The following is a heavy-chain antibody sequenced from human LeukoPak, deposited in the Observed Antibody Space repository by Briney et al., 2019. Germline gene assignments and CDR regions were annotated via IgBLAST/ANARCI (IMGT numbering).Heavy chain of an antibody. V-gene: IGHV3-33*01. J-gene: IGHJ6*02. CDR1: GFTFSSYG. D-gene: IGHD2-15*01. CDR2: IWYDGSNK. CDR3: ARQQVVVAATPYYYYGMDV. Sequence: GGSLRLSCAASGFTFSSYGMHWVRQAPGKGLEWVAVIWYDGSNKYYADSVKGRSTISRDNSKNTLYLQMNSLRAEDTAVYYCARQQVVVAATPYYYYGMDVWGQGTTVTVSS.